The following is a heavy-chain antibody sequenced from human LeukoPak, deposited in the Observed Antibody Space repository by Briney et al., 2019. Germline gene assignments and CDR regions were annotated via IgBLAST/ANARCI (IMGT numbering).Heavy chain of an antibody. CDR2: IYYSGST. Sequence: SETLSLTCTVSGGSISSYYWSWIRQPPGKGLEWIGYIYYSGSTNYNPSLKSRVTISVDTSKNQFSLKLSSVTAADTAVYYCARDRAGYCSSTSCYEGDAFDIWGQGTMVTVSS. CDR3: ARDRAGYCSSTSCYEGDAFDI. V-gene: IGHV4-59*01. J-gene: IGHJ3*02. D-gene: IGHD2-2*01. CDR1: GGSISSYY.